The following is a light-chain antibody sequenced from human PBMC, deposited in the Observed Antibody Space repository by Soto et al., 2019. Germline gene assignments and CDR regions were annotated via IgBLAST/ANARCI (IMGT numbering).Light chain of an antibody. CDR3: QQSYSTSWT. CDR1: QSISSY. Sequence: DIQMTQSPSSLSASVGDRVTITCRASQSISSYLNWYQQKPGKAPKLLIYAASSLQSVVPSRFSGSGSGTDFTITISSLQPEDFATYYCQQSYSTSWTFGQGTKVEIK. V-gene: IGKV1-39*01. CDR2: AAS. J-gene: IGKJ1*01.